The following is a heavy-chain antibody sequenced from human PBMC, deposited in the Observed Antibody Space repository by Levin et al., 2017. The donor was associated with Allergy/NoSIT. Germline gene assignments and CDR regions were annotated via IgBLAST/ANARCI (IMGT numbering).Heavy chain of an antibody. CDR1: GFSLSNAW. D-gene: IGHD6-19*01. J-gene: IGHJ4*02. CDR2: ITSKTDGSAT. CDR3: ATQFQW. Sequence: GESLKISCAASGFSLSNAWMNWVRQAPGKGLEWVGRITSKTDGSATDHAAPVKGRITNARDDSTNKLYLQMNSLKVEDTAVYFCATQFQWWGQGTLVTVSS. V-gene: IGHV3-15*01.